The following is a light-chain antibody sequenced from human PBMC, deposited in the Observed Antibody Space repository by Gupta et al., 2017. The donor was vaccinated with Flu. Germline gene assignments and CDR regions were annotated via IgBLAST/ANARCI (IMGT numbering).Light chain of an antibody. CDR2: DAT. Sequence: IVLTQSPDTLSLSPGERATLSCRTSQSVSSYLAWYQQKPGQAPRLLIYDATKRATGIPARFSGSGSGTDFTLTISSLEPEDFAVYYCQQRTNWPRTFGQGTKVEVK. CDR1: QSVSSY. V-gene: IGKV3-11*01. J-gene: IGKJ1*01. CDR3: QQRTNWPRT.